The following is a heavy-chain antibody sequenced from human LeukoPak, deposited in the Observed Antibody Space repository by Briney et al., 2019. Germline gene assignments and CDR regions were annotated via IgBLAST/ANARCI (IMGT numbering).Heavy chain of an antibody. D-gene: IGHD3-9*01. CDR1: GYSFTSYW. V-gene: IGHV5-10-1*01. J-gene: IGHJ3*02. CDR3: ARSGYYDTLTGYRNHDAFDI. Sequence: GESLKISCKGSGYSFTSYWISWVRQMPGKGLEWMGRIDPSDSYTNYSPSFQGHVTISADKSISTAYLQWSSLKASDTAMYYCARSGYYDTLTGYRNHDAFDIWGQGTMVTVSS. CDR2: IDPSDSYT.